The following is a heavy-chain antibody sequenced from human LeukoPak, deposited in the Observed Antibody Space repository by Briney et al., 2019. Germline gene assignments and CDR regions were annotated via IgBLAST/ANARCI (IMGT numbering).Heavy chain of an antibody. CDR2: IYHSGTT. CDR3: AIKPPSGWFGTGWLDP. D-gene: IGHD3-10*01. CDR1: GFTFSSYG. J-gene: IGHJ5*02. Sequence: GSLRLSCAASGFTFSSYGMSWVRQSPGKGLEWIGNIYHSGTTHYNPSLKSRATISVDKSKNQFSLKLNSVTAADTAVYYCAIKPPSGWFGTGWLDPWGQGTLVTVSS. V-gene: IGHV4-59*12.